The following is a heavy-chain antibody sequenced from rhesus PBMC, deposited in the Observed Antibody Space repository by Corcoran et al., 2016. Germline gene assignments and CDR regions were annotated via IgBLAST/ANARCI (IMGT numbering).Heavy chain of an antibody. CDR3: ARGGNYDWYFDI. CDR1: GYSFTSYW. V-gene: IGHV5-2*01. CDR2: IPPSDSAT. Sequence: EVQLVQSGAEVKRPGESLKISCKTSGYSFTSYWISWVRQMPGKGLEWLGAIPPSDSATRSSPSFQGQVTISADKSISTAYLQWSRLKASDSATYYCARGGNYDWYFDIWGPGTPITISS. J-gene: IGHJ2*01. D-gene: IGHD4-35*01.